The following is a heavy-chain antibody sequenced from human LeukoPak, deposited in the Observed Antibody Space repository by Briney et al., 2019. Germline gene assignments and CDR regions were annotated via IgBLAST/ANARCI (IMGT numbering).Heavy chain of an antibody. CDR1: GGSISSGSYY. Sequence: SQTLSLTCTVSGGSISSGSYYWSWIRQPAGKGLEWIGRIYTSGSTNYNPSLRSRVTISVDTSKNQFSLKLSSVTAADTAVYYCARETRGTSCYWYWGQGTLVTVTS. V-gene: IGHV4-61*02. D-gene: IGHD2-2*01. CDR3: ARETRGTSCYWY. CDR2: IYTSGST. J-gene: IGHJ4*02.